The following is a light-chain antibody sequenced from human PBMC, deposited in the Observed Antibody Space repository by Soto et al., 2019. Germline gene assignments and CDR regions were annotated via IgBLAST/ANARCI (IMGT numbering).Light chain of an antibody. J-gene: IGKJ1*01. CDR3: QQYDSYSWT. CDR1: QSVSSN. V-gene: IGKV3-15*01. Sequence: EIVMTQTPATLSVSPGERATLFCRASQSVSSNLAWYQQKPGQAPRLLIYGASTRATGIPARFSGSGSGTEFTLTISCLQPDDFATYYCQQYDSYSWTFGQGTKVDIK. CDR2: GAS.